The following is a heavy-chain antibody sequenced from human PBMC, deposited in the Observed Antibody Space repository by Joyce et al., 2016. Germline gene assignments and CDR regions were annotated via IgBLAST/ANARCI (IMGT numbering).Heavy chain of an antibody. Sequence: QLQLQESGPGLVKPSETLSLTCAVSGGSIRSSSYYWGWIRQHPGKGREWIGDIYYSGSTYYHPPLKSRVTISVDTSKNQFSLKLSAVAAADTAVYYCARRTGPLAGYPYLVDYWGQGTLVTVSS. CDR3: ARRTGPLAGYPYLVDY. CDR2: IYYSGST. V-gene: IGHV4-39*07. D-gene: IGHD3-9*01. CDR1: GGSIRSSSYY. J-gene: IGHJ4*02.